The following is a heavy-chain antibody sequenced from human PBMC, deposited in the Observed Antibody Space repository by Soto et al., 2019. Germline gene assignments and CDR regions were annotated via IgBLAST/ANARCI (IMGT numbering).Heavy chain of an antibody. D-gene: IGHD6-19*01. J-gene: IGHJ6*02. CDR1: GFTFSSYW. Sequence: GSLRLSCAASGFTFSSYWMHWVRQAPGKGLVWVSRINSDGSSTSYADSVKGRFTISRDNAKNTLYLQMNSLRAEDTAVYYCARDDSSGWTYYYYYGMDVWGQGTTVTVSS. V-gene: IGHV3-74*01. CDR3: ARDDSSGWTYYYYYGMDV. CDR2: INSDGSST.